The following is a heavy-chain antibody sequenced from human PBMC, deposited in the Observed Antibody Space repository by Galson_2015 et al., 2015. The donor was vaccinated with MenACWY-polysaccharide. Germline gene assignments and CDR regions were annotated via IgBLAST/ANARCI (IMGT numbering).Heavy chain of an antibody. V-gene: IGHV1-69*02. CDR1: GGSLSSSS. CDR2: IIPFANIG. Sequence: SVKVSCEASGGSLSSSSIGWVRQAPGQGLEWMGRIIPFANIGNSAQKFHGRVTISAATSIHTVCMQLTSLTSDDTAVYFCARVDCSGGRCYFAYWGQGTLVTISS. J-gene: IGHJ4*02. CDR3: ARVDCSGGRCYFAY. D-gene: IGHD2-15*01.